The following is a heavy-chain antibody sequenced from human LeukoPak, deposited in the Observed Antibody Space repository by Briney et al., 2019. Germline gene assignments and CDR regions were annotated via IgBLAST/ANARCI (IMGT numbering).Heavy chain of an antibody. D-gene: IGHD3-3*01. V-gene: IGHV3-11*01. Sequence: GGSLRLSCAASGFTFSSYAMSWIRQAPGKGLEWVSYISSSGSTIYYADSVKGRFTISRDNAKNSLYLQMNSLRAEDTAVYYCARDEFWSGYDPWGQGTLVTVSS. CDR2: ISSSGSTI. CDR3: ARDEFWSGYDP. CDR1: GFTFSSYA. J-gene: IGHJ5*02.